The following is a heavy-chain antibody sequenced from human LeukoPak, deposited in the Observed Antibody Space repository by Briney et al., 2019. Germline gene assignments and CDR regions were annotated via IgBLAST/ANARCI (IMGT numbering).Heavy chain of an antibody. V-gene: IGHV3-30*18. CDR1: GFTFSSYG. Sequence: GRSLRLSCAASGFTFSSYGMHWVRQAPGKGLEWVAVISYDGSNKYYADSVKGRFTISRDNSKNTLYLQMNSLRAEGTAVYYCAKVGQWLEVDYWGQGTLVTVSS. D-gene: IGHD6-19*01. CDR2: ISYDGSNK. J-gene: IGHJ4*02. CDR3: AKVGQWLEVDY.